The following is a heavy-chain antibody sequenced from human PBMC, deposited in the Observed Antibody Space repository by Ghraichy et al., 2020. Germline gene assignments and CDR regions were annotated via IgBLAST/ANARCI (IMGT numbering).Heavy chain of an antibody. CDR1: GGSISSSSYY. Sequence: SQTLSLTCTVSGGSISSSSYYWGWIRQPPGKGLEWIGSIYYSGSTYYNPSLKSRVTISVDTSKNQFSLKLSSVTAGDTAVYYCARGDSSGYCVDYWGQGTLVTVSS. D-gene: IGHD3-22*01. J-gene: IGHJ4*02. V-gene: IGHV4-39*01. CDR2: IYYSGST. CDR3: ARGDSSGYCVDY.